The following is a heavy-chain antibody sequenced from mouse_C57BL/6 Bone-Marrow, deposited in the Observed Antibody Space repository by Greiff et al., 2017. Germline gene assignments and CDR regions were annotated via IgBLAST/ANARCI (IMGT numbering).Heavy chain of an antibody. CDR2: INPNTGGT. CDR1: GYTFTDYY. Sequence: EVQLQQSGPELVKPGASVKISCKASGYTFTDYYMNWVKQSHGQSLEWIGAINPNTGGTSYNQKFKGKATLTVDKSSSTAYMELRSLTSEDSAVYYCARCVVTPGEATDWYCDVWGTGTTVTASS. D-gene: IGHD1-1*01. J-gene: IGHJ1*03. V-gene: IGHV1-26*01. CDR3: ARCVVTPGEATDWYCDV.